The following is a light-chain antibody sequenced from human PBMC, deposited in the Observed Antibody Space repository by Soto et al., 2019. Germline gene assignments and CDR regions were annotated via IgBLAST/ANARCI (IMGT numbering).Light chain of an antibody. CDR2: DAS. J-gene: IGKJ1*01. CDR1: QSVSSY. Sequence: EIVLTHSPATLSLSPWEIATLPCRASQSVSSYLAWYQQKPGQAPRLLIYDASNRTTGIPARFSGSGSGTDFTLTISSLEPEDFAVYYCQQRSNWPPTFGQGTKVDIK. V-gene: IGKV3-11*01. CDR3: QQRSNWPPT.